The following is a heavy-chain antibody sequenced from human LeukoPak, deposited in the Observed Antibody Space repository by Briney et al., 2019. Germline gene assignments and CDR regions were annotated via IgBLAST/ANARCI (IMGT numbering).Heavy chain of an antibody. Sequence: GGSLRLSCAASGFTFSSYWMHWVRQAPGKGLVWVSRINSDGSSTSYADSVKGRFTISRDNAKNSLYLQMNSLRAEDTAVYYCARDSSSAADDYWGQGTLVTVSS. CDR3: ARDSSSAADDY. CDR2: INSDGSST. D-gene: IGHD6-6*01. CDR1: GFTFSSYW. J-gene: IGHJ4*02. V-gene: IGHV3-74*01.